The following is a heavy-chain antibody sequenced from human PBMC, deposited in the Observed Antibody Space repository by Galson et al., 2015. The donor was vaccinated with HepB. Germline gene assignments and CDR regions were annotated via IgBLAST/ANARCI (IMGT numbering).Heavy chain of an antibody. J-gene: IGHJ5*02. CDR2: ISSSSSYI. Sequence: SLRLSCAASGFTFSSYSMNWVRQAPGKGLEWVSSISSSSSYIYYADSVKGRFTISRDNAKNSLYLQMNSLRAEDTAVYYCARDAQLNEWELLQGNWFDPWGQGTLVTVSS. V-gene: IGHV3-21*01. CDR3: ARDAQLNEWELLQGNWFDP. CDR1: GFTFSSYS. D-gene: IGHD1-26*01.